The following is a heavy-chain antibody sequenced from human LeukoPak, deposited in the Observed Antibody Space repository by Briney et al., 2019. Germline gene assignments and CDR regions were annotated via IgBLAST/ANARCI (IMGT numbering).Heavy chain of an antibody. CDR1: GGTFSSYA. V-gene: IGHV1-69*04. Sequence: SVKVSCKASGGTFSSYAISWVRQAPGQGLEWMGRIIPILGIANYAQKFQGRVTITADKSTSTAYMELSSLRSEDTAVYYCARSLYGGYVSNWIDPWGQGTLVTVSS. CDR3: ARSLYGGYVSNWIDP. D-gene: IGHD5-12*01. J-gene: IGHJ5*02. CDR2: IIPILGIA.